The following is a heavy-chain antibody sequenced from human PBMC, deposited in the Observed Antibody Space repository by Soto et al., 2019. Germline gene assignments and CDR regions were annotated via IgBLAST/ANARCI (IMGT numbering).Heavy chain of an antibody. CDR2: IIPILGIA. CDR3: AKEWSDSGGYWDY. J-gene: IGHJ4*02. V-gene: IGHV1-69*04. Sequence: SVKVSCKASGGTFSSYTISWVRQAPGQGLEWMGRIIPILGIANYAQKFQGRVTITADKSTSTAYMELSSLRSEDTALYYCAKEWSDSGGYWDYWGQGTLVTVSS. D-gene: IGHD3-22*01. CDR1: GGTFSSYT.